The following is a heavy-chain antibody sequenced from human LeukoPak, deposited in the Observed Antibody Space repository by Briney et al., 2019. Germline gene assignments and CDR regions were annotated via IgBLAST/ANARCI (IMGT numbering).Heavy chain of an antibody. J-gene: IGHJ6*03. Sequence: GGSLRLSCAASGFTFSSYSMNWVRQAPGKGLEWVSSISSSSSYIYYADSVKGRFTISRDNAKNSLYLQMNSLRAEDTAVYYCARVGNDFWSGYSLNYYMDVWAKGPRSPSP. CDR1: GFTFSSYS. D-gene: IGHD3-3*01. V-gene: IGHV3-21*01. CDR2: ISSSSSYI. CDR3: ARVGNDFWSGYSLNYYMDV.